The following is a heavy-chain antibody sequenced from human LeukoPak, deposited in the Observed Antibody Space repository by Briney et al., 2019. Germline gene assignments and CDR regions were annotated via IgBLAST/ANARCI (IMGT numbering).Heavy chain of an antibody. V-gene: IGHV3-48*03. CDR2: ISSSGSTI. CDR3: ARGGNEGACDY. Sequence: GGSLRLSXAASGFTFSSYEMNWVRQAPGKGLEWVSYISSSGSTIYYADSVKGRFTISRDNAKNSLYLQMNSLRAEDTAVYYCARGGNEGACDYWGQGTLVTVSS. D-gene: IGHD1-26*01. CDR1: GFTFSSYE. J-gene: IGHJ4*02.